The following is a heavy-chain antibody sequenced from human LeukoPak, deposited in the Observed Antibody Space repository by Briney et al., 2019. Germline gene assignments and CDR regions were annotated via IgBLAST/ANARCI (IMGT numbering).Heavy chain of an antibody. V-gene: IGHV4-59*01. Sequence: SETLSLTCTVSGRSISGYSGTWIRQPPGQGLGWIGYFHNRKTTSHNPPLTGRLNIPVDTHMDEISPKLNPVTGADPAVLFRACGKRGLSSWGQGTLVTVSS. CDR1: GRSISGYS. D-gene: IGHD4-23*01. CDR3: ACGKRGLSS. J-gene: IGHJ4*02. CDR2: FHNRKTT.